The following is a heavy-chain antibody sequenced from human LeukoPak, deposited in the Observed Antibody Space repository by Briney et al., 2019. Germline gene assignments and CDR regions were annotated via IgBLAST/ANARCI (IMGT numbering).Heavy chain of an antibody. D-gene: IGHD2-8*02. Sequence: ASVKVSCKASGYTFTSYYMHWVRQAPGQGLEWMGIINPSAGNTNYARKFQDRVTMTRDTSTSTVYMELSSLRSEDTAVYYCAREESGGYFDYWGQGTVVTVSS. V-gene: IGHV1-46*01. CDR3: AREESGGYFDY. J-gene: IGHJ4*02. CDR1: GYTFTSYY. CDR2: INPSAGNT.